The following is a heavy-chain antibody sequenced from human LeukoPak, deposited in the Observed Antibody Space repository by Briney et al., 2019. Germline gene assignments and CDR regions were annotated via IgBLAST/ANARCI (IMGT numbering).Heavy chain of an antibody. Sequence: GGSLRLSCAASGFTFSSYAMNWVRQAPGKGLEWVSGISGSSGSTYYADSVKGRFTISRDNSKKRLYLQMDSLRTEDTAVYYCAKDAIFGRIKAYFDNCGHRNLFSVSS. CDR2: ISGSSGST. CDR1: GFTFSSYA. V-gene: IGHV3-23*01. CDR3: AKDAIFGRIKAYFDN. J-gene: IGHJ4*01. D-gene: IGHD3-3*01.